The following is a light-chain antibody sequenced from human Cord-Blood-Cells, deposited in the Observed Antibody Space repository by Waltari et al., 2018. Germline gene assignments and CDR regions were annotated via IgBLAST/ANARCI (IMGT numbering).Light chain of an antibody. CDR1: SSYVGGYNY. CDR2: DVS. V-gene: IGLV2-14*01. Sequence: QSALTQPASVSGSPGPSIPISCTGTSSYVGGYNYVSWYQQHPGKAPKLIIYDVSNRPSGVFNRFSGSKSGNTASLTISGLQAEDEADYYCSSYTSSSTVVFGGGTKLTVL. CDR3: SSYTSSSTVV. J-gene: IGLJ2*01.